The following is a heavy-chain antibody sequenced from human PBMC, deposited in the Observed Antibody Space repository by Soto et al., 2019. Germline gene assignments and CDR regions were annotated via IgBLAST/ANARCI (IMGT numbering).Heavy chain of an antibody. CDR3: ASIYGDYGMDINEYFDY. Sequence: GASVKVSCKASGYTFTSYYMHWVRQAPGQGLEWMGIINPSGGSTSYAQKFQGRVTMTRDTSTSTVYMELSSVTAADTAVYYCASIYGDYGMDINEYFDYWGQGILVTVSS. J-gene: IGHJ4*02. CDR2: INPSGGST. V-gene: IGHV1-46*01. CDR1: GYTFTSYY. D-gene: IGHD4-17*01.